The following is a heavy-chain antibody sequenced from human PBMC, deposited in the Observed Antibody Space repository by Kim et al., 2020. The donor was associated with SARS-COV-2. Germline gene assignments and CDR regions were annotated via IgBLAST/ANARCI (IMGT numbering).Heavy chain of an antibody. CDR2: ISYDGSNK. CDR3: ARVLGMGATNRPPLDY. CDR1: GFTFSSYA. V-gene: IGHV3-30*04. Sequence: GGSLRLSCAASGFTFSSYAMHWVRQAPGKGLEWVAVISYDGSNKYYADSVKGRFTISRDNSKNTLYLQMNSLRAEDTAVYYCARVLGMGATNRPPLDYWGQGTLVTVSS. J-gene: IGHJ4*02. D-gene: IGHD1-26*01.